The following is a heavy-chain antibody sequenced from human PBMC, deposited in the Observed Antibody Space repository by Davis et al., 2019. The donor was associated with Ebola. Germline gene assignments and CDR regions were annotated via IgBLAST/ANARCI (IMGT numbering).Heavy chain of an antibody. CDR1: GGSISSSSYY. CDR3: ASYSSGWLFFDY. Sequence: MPSETLSLTCTVSGGSISSSSYYWGWIRQPPGKGLEWIGSIYYSGSTYYNPSLKSRVTISVDTSKNQFSLKLSSVTAADTAVYYCASYSSGWLFFDYWGQGTLVTVSS. J-gene: IGHJ4*02. CDR2: IYYSGST. V-gene: IGHV4-39*01. D-gene: IGHD6-19*01.